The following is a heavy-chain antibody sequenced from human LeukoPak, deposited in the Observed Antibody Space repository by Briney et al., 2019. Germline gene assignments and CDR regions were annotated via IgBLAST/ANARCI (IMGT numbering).Heavy chain of an antibody. CDR2: IYYSGFT. V-gene: IGHV4-39*07. CDR3: ARLGLYDSSGYYYV. J-gene: IGHJ1*01. D-gene: IGHD3-22*01. Sequence: SETLSLTCTVSGDSMSNSNYYWGWIRQPPGKGLEWIGSIYYSGFTYYSPPLKSRVTISRDKSKNQLSLKLSSVTAADTAVYYCARLGLYDSSGYYYVWGQGTLVTVSS. CDR1: GDSMSNSNYY.